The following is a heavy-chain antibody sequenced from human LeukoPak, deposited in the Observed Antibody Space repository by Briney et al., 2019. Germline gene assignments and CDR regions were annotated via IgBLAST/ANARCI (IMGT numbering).Heavy chain of an antibody. CDR2: INPNSGGT. D-gene: IGHD6-13*01. Sequence: ASVKVSCKASGYTFTGYYMHWVRQAPGQGLEWMGWINPNSGGTNYAQKFQGRVTMTRDTSISTAYMELSRLRSDDTAVYYCARTPFIAAARTSVWFDPWGQGTLVTVSS. CDR3: ARTPFIAAARTSVWFDP. CDR1: GYTFTGYY. J-gene: IGHJ5*02. V-gene: IGHV1-2*02.